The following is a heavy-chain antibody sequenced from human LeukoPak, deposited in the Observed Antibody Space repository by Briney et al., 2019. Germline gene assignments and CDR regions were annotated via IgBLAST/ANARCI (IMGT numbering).Heavy chain of an antibody. D-gene: IGHD6-25*01. Sequence: ASVKVSCKASGYTFTSYGISWVRQARGQGLEWMGWISAYNGNSNYAQKLQGRVTMTTDTSTSTAYMELRSLRSDDTAVYYCARDGRVYPAAHGDYWGQGTLVTVSS. CDR2: ISAYNGNS. CDR3: ARDGRVYPAAHGDY. CDR1: GYTFTSYG. J-gene: IGHJ4*02. V-gene: IGHV1-18*01.